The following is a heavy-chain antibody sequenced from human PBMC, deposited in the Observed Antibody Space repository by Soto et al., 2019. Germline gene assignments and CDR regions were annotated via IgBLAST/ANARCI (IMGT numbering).Heavy chain of an antibody. J-gene: IGHJ4*02. Sequence: ASVKVSCRASGYTFTSCALHWVRQAPGQRLEWMGWINAGNGSTKYSQKFQGRVTITRDTSASTAYMELSSLRSEDTAVYYCARSIVVVTALDYWGQGTLVTVSS. D-gene: IGHD2-21*02. V-gene: IGHV1-3*01. CDR1: GYTFTSCA. CDR3: ARSIVVVTALDY. CDR2: INAGNGST.